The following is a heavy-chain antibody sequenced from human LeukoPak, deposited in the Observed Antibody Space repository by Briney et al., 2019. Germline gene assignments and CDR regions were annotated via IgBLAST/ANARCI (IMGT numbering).Heavy chain of an antibody. V-gene: IGHV4-34*01. D-gene: IGHD6-13*01. CDR1: GFTFSSYE. CDR2: INHSGSA. CDR3: ARLTYSNNWYFRRGLDNWFDP. J-gene: IGHJ5*02. Sequence: GSLRLSCAASGFTFSSYEMNWVRQAPGKGLEWIGEINHSGSANYNPSLKSRVTISVDASKSQFSLRLSSVTAADTAVYYCARLTYSNNWYFRRGLDNWFDPWGQGTLVTVSS.